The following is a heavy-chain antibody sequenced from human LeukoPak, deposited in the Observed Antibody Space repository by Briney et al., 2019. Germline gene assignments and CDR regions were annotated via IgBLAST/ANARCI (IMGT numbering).Heavy chain of an antibody. D-gene: IGHD5-24*01. V-gene: IGHV1-3*01. Sequence: GASVKVSRKVSGYTLTELSMHWVRQAPGQRLEWMGWINAGNGNTKYSQKFQGRFTITRDTSASTAYMELSSLRSEDTAVYYCARRWSRFDYWGQGTLVTVSS. CDR3: ARRWSRFDY. CDR2: INAGNGNT. J-gene: IGHJ4*02. CDR1: GYTLTELS.